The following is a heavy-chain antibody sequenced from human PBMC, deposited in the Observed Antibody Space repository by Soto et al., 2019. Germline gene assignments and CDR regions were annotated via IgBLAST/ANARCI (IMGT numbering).Heavy chain of an antibody. V-gene: IGHV3-64D*06. J-gene: IGHJ4*02. CDR2: ISSNGGST. D-gene: IGHD5-12*01. CDR3: VKTGYSGYDWDY. Sequence: EVQLVESGGGLVQPGGSLRLSCSASGFTFSSYAMHWVRQAPGKGLEYVSVISSNGGSTSYADSVKGRFTISRDNSKNTLYLQMSSLRPEDTAVYYCVKTGYSGYDWDYWGQGTLVTVSS. CDR1: GFTFSSYA.